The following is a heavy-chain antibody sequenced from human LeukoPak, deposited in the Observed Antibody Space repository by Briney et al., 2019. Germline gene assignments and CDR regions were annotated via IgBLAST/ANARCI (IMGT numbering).Heavy chain of an antibody. J-gene: IGHJ5*02. V-gene: IGHV1-69*06. CDR2: IIPIFGTS. CDR1: GGTFSRNA. CDR3: AAGWGAAVGGFDP. Sequence: ASVKVSCKASGGTFSRNAITWVRQAPGQGLEWVGRIIPIFGTSKNAQKFQGRVTISADKSTSTAYMELSSLRSEDTAVYYCAAGWGAAVGGFDPWGQGTLVTVSS. D-gene: IGHD6-13*01.